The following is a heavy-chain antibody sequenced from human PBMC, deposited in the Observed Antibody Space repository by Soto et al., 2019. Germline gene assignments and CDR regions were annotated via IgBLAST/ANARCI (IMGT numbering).Heavy chain of an antibody. V-gene: IGHV3-23*01. J-gene: IGHJ6*04. CDR2: ISGSGGRT. CDR1: GFTFSSYA. Sequence: GGSLRLSCAASGFTFSSYAMSWVRQAPGKGLEWVSGISGSGGRTYYADSVKGRFTISRDNSKHTLYLQMNSLRAEDTAVYYCAKADDFWSGYHIYYYYGMDVWR. CDR3: AKADDFWSGYHIYYYYGMDV. D-gene: IGHD3-3*01.